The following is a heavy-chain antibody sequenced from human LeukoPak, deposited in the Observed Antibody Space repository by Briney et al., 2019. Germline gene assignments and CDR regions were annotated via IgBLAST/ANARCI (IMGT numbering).Heavy chain of an antibody. J-gene: IGHJ4*02. Sequence: PSETLSLTCTVSGGSINSYSWSWIRQPPGRGLEWIGYFYYTGSTNYNPSLKSRVTISVDTSKNQFSLKLSSVTAADTAVYYCARLGAASTFDYWGQGTLVTVSS. CDR2: FYYTGST. V-gene: IGHV4-59*08. D-gene: IGHD1-26*01. CDR3: ARLGAASTFDY. CDR1: GGSINSYS.